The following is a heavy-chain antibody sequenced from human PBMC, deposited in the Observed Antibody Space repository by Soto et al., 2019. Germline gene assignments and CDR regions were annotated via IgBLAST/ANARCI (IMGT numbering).Heavy chain of an antibody. D-gene: IGHD5-12*01. CDR3: ARDQDSDVEMATIGLAY. CDR1: GGSISSGGYY. V-gene: IGHV4-31*03. Sequence: SETLSLTCTVSGGSISSGGYYWSWIRQHPGKGLEWIGYIYYSGSTYYNPSLKSRVTISVDTSKNQFSLKLSSVTAADTAVYYCARDQDSDVEMATIGLAYWGQGTLVTVSS. CDR2: IYYSGST. J-gene: IGHJ4*02.